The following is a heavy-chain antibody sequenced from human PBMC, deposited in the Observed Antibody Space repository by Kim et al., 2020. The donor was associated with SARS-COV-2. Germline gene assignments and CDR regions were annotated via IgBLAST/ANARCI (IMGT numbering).Heavy chain of an antibody. CDR1: GGSISSGGYY. V-gene: IGHV4-31*03. CDR2: SYYSGST. CDR3: AASSGGGDYGVDV. J-gene: IGHJ6*02. Sequence: SETLSLTCTVSGGSISSGGYYWSWIRQHPGKGLEWIGYSYYSGSTYYNPSLKSRVTISVDTYKNQFSLKLSSVTAADTAVYYCAASSGGGDYGVDVWGQGTTVTVSS. D-gene: IGHD3-10*01.